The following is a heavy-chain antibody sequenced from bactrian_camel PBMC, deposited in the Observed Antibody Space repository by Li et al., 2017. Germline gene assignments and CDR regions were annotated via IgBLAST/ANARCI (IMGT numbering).Heavy chain of an antibody. CDR2: IESDGTT. J-gene: IGHJ4*01. D-gene: IGHD2*01. Sequence: HVQLVESGGGSVQAGGSLRLSCAASGVTYRSYCIGWFRRAPGKEREGVAAIESDGTTVYAESVKGRFTISKDSAKNSLDLQMNSLNPEDTAMYYCAADPQTLHILVVNSAHILRTNIEYWGRGTQVTVS. CDR1: GVTYRSYC. CDR3: AADPQTLHILVVNSAHILRTNIEY. V-gene: IGHV3S55*01.